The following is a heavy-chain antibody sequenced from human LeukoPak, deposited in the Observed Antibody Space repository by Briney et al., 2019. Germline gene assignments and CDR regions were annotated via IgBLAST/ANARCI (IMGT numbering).Heavy chain of an antibody. Sequence: GGSLRLSCAASGFSFNSAWMSWVRQAPGKGLEWVGRIKSKTDGGTTDYAAPVKGRFTISRDDSKSTLYLQMNSLKTEDTAVYYCTTDVLRYFDWLNDYWGQGTLVTVSS. CDR3: TTDVLRYFDWLNDY. CDR2: IKSKTDGGTT. J-gene: IGHJ4*02. CDR1: GFSFNSAW. V-gene: IGHV3-15*01. D-gene: IGHD3-9*01.